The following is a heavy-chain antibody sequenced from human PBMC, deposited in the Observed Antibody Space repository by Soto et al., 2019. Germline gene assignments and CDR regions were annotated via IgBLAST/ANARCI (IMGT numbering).Heavy chain of an antibody. J-gene: IGHJ3*02. CDR2: IDPSDSYT. V-gene: IGHV5-10-1*01. D-gene: IGHD3-10*01. CDR1: GYSFTSYW. Sequence: GESLTIFCKGSGYSFTSYWISWVRQMPGKGLEWMGRIDPSDSYTNYSPSFQGHVTISADKSISTAYLQWSSLKASDTAMYYCALAVGSDAFDIWGQGTMVTVSS. CDR3: ALAVGSDAFDI.